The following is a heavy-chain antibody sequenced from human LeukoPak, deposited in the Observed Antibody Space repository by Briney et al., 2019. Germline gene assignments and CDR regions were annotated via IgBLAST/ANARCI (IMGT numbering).Heavy chain of an antibody. V-gene: IGHV3-74*01. CDR2: ISGDGSST. CDR3: ARDNNWNYPDY. Sequence: GGSLRLSCSASGFTLSPYWMHWVRQSPGKGLVWVSRISGDGSSTRYADSVKGRFTISRDNAKNTLFLQMNSLRAEDTAVYYCARDNNWNYPDYWGQGTLVTVSS. CDR1: GFTLSPYW. J-gene: IGHJ4*02. D-gene: IGHD1-7*01.